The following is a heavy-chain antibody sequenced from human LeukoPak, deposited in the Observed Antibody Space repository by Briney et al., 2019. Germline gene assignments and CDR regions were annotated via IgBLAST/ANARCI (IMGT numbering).Heavy chain of an antibody. Sequence: GGSLRLSCAASGFTFNNYAMAWVRQAPGKGLEWVSAVTDDGYSTYYADSVKGRFTISRDNSKSTLYLQMNSLRADDTAIYYCAKGSSSSRPYFFDHWAPGTLVTASS. CDR2: VTDDGYST. J-gene: IGHJ4*02. V-gene: IGHV3-23*01. D-gene: IGHD6-6*01. CDR1: GFTFNNYA. CDR3: AKGSSSSRPYFFDH.